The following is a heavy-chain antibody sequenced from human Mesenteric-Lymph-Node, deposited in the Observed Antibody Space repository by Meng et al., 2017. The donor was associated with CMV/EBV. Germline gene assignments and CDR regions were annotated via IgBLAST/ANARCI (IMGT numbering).Heavy chain of an antibody. V-gene: IGHV4-38-2*02. Sequence: SETLSLTCTVSGYSISSGYYWGWIRQPPGKGLEWIGSIYHSGSTYYNPSLKSRVTISVDTSKNQFSLKLSSVTAADTAVYYCASRAPAMVFDYWGQGTLVTVSS. J-gene: IGHJ4*02. CDR3: ASRAPAMVFDY. CDR1: GYSISSGYY. D-gene: IGHD5-18*01. CDR2: IYHSGST.